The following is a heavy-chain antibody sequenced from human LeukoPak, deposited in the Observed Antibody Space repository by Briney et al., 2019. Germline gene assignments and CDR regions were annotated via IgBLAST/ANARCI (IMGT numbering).Heavy chain of an antibody. CDR2: TFYSGST. CDR3: ARQRRYCSSTSCYFGYYGLDV. CDR1: GGSISSGGYY. Sequence: SETLSLTCAVSGGSISSGGYYWSWIRQHPGEGLEWIGYTFYSGSTYYNPSLKSRVTISVDTSKNQFSLKLSSVTAADTAVYYCARQRRYCSSTSCYFGYYGLDVWGQGTTVTVSS. D-gene: IGHD2-2*01. V-gene: IGHV4-31*11. J-gene: IGHJ6*02.